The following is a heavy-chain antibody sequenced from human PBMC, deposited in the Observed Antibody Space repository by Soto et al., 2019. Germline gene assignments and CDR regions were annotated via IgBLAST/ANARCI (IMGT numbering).Heavy chain of an antibody. CDR3: ARDRMIFNY. CDR2: VTTDTI. J-gene: IGHJ4*02. V-gene: IGHV3-11*01. Sequence: QVQLVESGGGLVKAGESLTLSCAASGFTFSDYFMTWIRQAPGKGLEWVSYVTTDTIHYADAVKGRFTLSRDSAKNSLYLQMINLRAEDTGVYYCARDRMIFNYWGQGAQVTVSS. CDR1: GFTFSDYF. D-gene: IGHD3-16*01.